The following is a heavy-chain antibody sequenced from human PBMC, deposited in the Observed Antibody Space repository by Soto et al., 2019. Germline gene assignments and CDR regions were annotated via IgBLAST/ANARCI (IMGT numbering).Heavy chain of an antibody. CDR2: IKSEEREK. D-gene: IGHD5-18*01. CDR1: GFTFSSYG. CDR3: AGLDTAMVKTAGY. J-gene: IGHJ4*02. V-gene: IGHV3-7*01. Sequence: SGGSLKLSCAASGFTFSSYGIHWVRQAPGKGLEWVACIKSEEREKYYVDSVKGRFTISRDNAKNSLYLQMTSLRAEDTAMYYCAGLDTAMVKTAGYWGQGTLVTVSS.